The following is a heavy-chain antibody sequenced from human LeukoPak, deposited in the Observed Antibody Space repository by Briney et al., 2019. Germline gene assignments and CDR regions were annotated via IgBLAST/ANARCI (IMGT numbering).Heavy chain of an antibody. V-gene: IGHV1-18*01. CDR1: GYTFTSYG. D-gene: IGHD6-13*01. J-gene: IGHJ6*03. Sequence: AAVTVSFKGAGYTFTSYGINWMRQAPAPGLEWMGCISVYSGSTNYAQKLQRRVTMNTDTSTSTAYKELRSLRSDDTAVYYCARVCYSSSCYVIPDHYYYHYMDVWGKGTTVTVSS. CDR2: ISVYSGST. CDR3: ARVCYSSSCYVIPDHYYYHYMDV.